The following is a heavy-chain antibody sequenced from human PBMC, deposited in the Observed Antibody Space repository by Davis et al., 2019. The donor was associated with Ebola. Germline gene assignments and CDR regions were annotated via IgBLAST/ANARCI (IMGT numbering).Heavy chain of an antibody. Sequence: AASVMVSCKASAYTFTSYYMHWVRHAPGQGLEWMGWINPTSGGTNYAQKFQGWLTMTRDTSISTAYMELSRLRSDDTAVYYCARDSATTVTTGWFDPWGQGTLVTVSS. CDR2: INPTSGGT. D-gene: IGHD4-17*01. CDR1: AYTFTSYY. CDR3: ARDSATTVTTGWFDP. J-gene: IGHJ5*02. V-gene: IGHV1-2*04.